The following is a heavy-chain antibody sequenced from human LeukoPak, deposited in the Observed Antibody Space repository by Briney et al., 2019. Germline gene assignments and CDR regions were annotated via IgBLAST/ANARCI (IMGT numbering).Heavy chain of an antibody. J-gene: IGHJ3*02. D-gene: IGHD4-17*01. V-gene: IGHV3-48*02. CDR2: ISRDSSTI. Sequence: PGGSLRLSRVDSGFTFSTYSINWVRPSPGNWLEWVSYISRDSSTIYYAHSVEGRFTISRDNAENSLYLQMNSLRDEATAVYYCARGLTTVTTWAFDIWGQGTMVTVSS. CDR1: GFTFSTYS. CDR3: ARGLTTVTTWAFDI.